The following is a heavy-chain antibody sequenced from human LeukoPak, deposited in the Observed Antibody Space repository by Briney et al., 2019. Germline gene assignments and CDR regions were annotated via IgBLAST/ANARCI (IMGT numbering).Heavy chain of an antibody. CDR2: ISYDGSNK. Sequence: GRSLRLSCAASGFTFSSYGMHWVRQAPGKGLKWVAVISYDGSNKYYADSVKGRFTISRDNSKNTLYLQMNSLRAEDTAVYYCAKDLGYCSSTSCENYLDYWGQGTPVTVSS. D-gene: IGHD2-2*01. J-gene: IGHJ4*02. V-gene: IGHV3-30*18. CDR1: GFTFSSYG. CDR3: AKDLGYCSSTSCENYLDY.